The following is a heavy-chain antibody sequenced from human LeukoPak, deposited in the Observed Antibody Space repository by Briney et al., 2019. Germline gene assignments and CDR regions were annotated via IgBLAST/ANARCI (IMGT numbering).Heavy chain of an antibody. CDR1: GFTFSSYA. CDR2: ISGSGGST. V-gene: IGHV3-23*01. CDR3: AKAVVVITTTPLDH. D-gene: IGHD3-22*01. J-gene: IGHJ4*02. Sequence: GGSLRLSCAASGFTFSSYAMNWVRQAPGKGLEWVSAISGSGGSTYYADSVKGRFTISRDNSKNTLYLQMNSLRAEDTAVYYCAKAVVVITTTPLDHWGQGTLVTVSS.